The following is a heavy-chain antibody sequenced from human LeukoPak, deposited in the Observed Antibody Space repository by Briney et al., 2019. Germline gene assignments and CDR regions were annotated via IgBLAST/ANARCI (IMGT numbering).Heavy chain of an antibody. CDR3: ARVYYDSSGYYYAGGFDY. J-gene: IGHJ4*02. V-gene: IGHV1-2*02. CDR1: GYTFTDYY. CDR2: INSNSGGT. Sequence: ASVKVSCKASGYTFTDYYMHWVRQAPGQGLEWMGWINSNSGGTNYAQKFQGRVTMTRDTSISTAYMELSSLRSEDTAVYYCARVYYDSSGYYYAGGFDYWGQGTLVTVSS. D-gene: IGHD3-22*01.